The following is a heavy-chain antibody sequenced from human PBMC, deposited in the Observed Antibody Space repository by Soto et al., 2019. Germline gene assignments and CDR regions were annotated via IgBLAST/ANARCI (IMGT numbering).Heavy chain of an antibody. D-gene: IGHD2-21*01. V-gene: IGHV4-31*03. CDR3: ARLRIATNNYKWFDP. CDR1: CAARNRGNYY. CDR2: IYVTGAV. Sequence: TLSLNSSVSCAARNRGNYYWSWIRQVPGKGLEWIGHIYVTGAVDYNPSLRDRITISQDTSERQFSLNLRLVTAADTAVYYCARLRIATNNYKWFDPWGQGTLVTVS. J-gene: IGHJ5*02.